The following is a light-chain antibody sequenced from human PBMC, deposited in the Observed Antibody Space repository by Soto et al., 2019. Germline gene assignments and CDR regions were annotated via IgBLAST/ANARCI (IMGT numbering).Light chain of an antibody. CDR3: QQYGSSLIT. Sequence: IQMTQSPSSLSASVGDRVTITCRASQSISSYLNWYQQKPGKAPKLLIYAASSLQSGVPSRFSGSGSGTDFTLTISRLEPEDFAVYYCQQYGSSLITFGGGTKVDIK. CDR1: QSISSY. CDR2: AAS. J-gene: IGKJ4*01. V-gene: IGKV1-39*01.